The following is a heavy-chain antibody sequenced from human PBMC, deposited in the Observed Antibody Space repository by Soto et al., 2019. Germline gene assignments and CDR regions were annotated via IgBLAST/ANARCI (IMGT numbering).Heavy chain of an antibody. D-gene: IGHD1-1*01. J-gene: IGHJ4*02. CDR1: GFTFSSYW. CDR2: IKTDGSHT. V-gene: IGHV3-74*01. Sequence: EVQLVESGGGLVQPGESLRLSCAASGFTFSSYWMHWVRQAPGKGPVWVSRIKTDGSHTDYADYVEGRFTVSRDNAKNTLFLQMNSLRAEDTAVYSCARNWNGVDYWGQGTLVTVSS. CDR3: ARNWNGVDY.